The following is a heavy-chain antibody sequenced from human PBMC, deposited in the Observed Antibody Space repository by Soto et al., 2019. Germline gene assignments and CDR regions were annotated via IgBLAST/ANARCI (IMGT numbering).Heavy chain of an antibody. V-gene: IGHV4-39*01. Sequence: QLQLQESSPGLVKPSETLSLTCTVSGDSISSNNYYCAWIRQPPGKGLEWIGSIYYTGSTYYNPSLKSRVAMSVDTSETRFSLRLSSVTAADTAVYYCARHPGYAVPTVYATHYFNYWGQGILVTVST. CDR2: IYYTGST. J-gene: IGHJ4*02. CDR1: GDSISSNNYY. CDR3: ARHPGYAVPTVYATHYFNY. D-gene: IGHD2-8*01.